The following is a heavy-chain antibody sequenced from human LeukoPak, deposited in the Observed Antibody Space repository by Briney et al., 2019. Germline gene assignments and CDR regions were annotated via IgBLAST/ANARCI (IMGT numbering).Heavy chain of an antibody. Sequence: PSETLSLTCAVYGGPFSGYYWSWIRQPPGKGLEWIWEINHSGSTNYNPSLKSRVTISVDTSKNQFSLKLSSVTAADTAVYYCARDYYDSSGSTFDYWGQGTLVTVSS. J-gene: IGHJ4*02. CDR1: GGPFSGYY. CDR3: ARDYYDSSGSTFDY. CDR2: INHSGST. V-gene: IGHV4-34*01. D-gene: IGHD3-22*01.